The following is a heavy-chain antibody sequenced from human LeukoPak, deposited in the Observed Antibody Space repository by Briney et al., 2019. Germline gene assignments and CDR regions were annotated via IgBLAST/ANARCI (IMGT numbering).Heavy chain of an antibody. CDR3: AKAAAAPGFDF. J-gene: IGHJ4*02. CDR2: VSGSGDRM. Sequence: AGGSLRLSCAASGFTSSSYALNWVRQAPGKGLEWVATVSGSGDRMYHADSVKGRFTISRDNSKNTIYLQMNSLRAEDTALYYCAKAAAAPGFDFWGQGTLVTVSP. CDR1: GFTSSSYA. V-gene: IGHV3-23*01. D-gene: IGHD6-13*01.